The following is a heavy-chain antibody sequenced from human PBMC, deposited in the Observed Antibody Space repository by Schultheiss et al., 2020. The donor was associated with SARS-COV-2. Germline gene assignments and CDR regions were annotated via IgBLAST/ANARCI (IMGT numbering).Heavy chain of an antibody. V-gene: IGHV1-69*06. D-gene: IGHD2-15*01. CDR2: IIPIFDTA. J-gene: IGHJ6*02. CDR1: GGTFSSYP. CDR3: ARGVVVVAATHYYYYGMDV. Sequence: SVKVSCKASGGTFSSYPISWVRQAPGQGLEWMGGIIPIFDTANYAQKFQGRVTITADKSTSTAYMELSSLRSEDTAVYYCARGVVVVAATHYYYYGMDVWGQGTTVTVSS.